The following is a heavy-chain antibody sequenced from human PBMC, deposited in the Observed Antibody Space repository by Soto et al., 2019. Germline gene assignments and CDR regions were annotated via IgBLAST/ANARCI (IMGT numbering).Heavy chain of an antibody. Sequence: DVQLVESGGGLVQPGRSLRLSCAASGFTFDDYAMHWVRQAPGKGLEWVSGISWNSGSIGYADSVKGRFTISRDNAKNSLYLQMNSLRVEDTALYYCAKDLYGDYVGRVKFAYWGQGTLVTVFS. CDR3: AKDLYGDYVGRVKFAY. CDR1: GFTFDDYA. V-gene: IGHV3-9*01. D-gene: IGHD4-17*01. CDR2: ISWNSGSI. J-gene: IGHJ4*02.